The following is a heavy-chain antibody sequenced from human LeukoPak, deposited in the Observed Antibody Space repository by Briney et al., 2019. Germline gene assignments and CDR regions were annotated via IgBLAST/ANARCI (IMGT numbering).Heavy chain of an antibody. CDR1: GFAFSTYT. J-gene: IGHJ4*02. CDR2: ISSTSIFI. D-gene: IGHD6-13*01. V-gene: IGHV3-21*01. Sequence: GGSLRLSCAASGFAFSTYTITWVRRAPGKGLEWVSSISSTSIFIFYADSVKGRFTISRDNAKNSLFLQMNSLRVEDTAVFYCARDGFVGAADYWGQGTLVTVSS. CDR3: ARDGFVGAADY.